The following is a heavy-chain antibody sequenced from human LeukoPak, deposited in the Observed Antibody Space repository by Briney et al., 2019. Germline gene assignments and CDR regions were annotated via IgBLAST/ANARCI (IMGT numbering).Heavy chain of an antibody. D-gene: IGHD1-26*01. V-gene: IGHV3-21*04. CDR1: VFPFSRYS. CDR2: ISYTGTYI. Sequence: PGGSLRLSCTTSVFPFSRYSMNWVRQAPGKGLEWVSSISYTGTYIYYADSVKGRFTISRDNAQNSLYLQMNSLRAEDTAIYYCVRDRGTYRPIDYWGQGTLVTVSS. J-gene: IGHJ4*02. CDR3: VRDRGTYRPIDY.